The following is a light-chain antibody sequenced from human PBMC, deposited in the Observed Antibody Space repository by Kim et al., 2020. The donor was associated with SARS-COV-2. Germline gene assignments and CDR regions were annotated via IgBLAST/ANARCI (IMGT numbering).Light chain of an antibody. Sequence: GVSITLSCTRTGGDNNTGYVQWFQRRPSSSPCSVIYQDEERPSGVPDRFSAYVDRSSNSAFLTSSRLQPEDEADYYCQSYDSSGWVFGGGTTLTVL. CDR2: QDE. CDR1: GGDNNTGY. J-gene: IGLJ3*02. V-gene: IGLV6-57*01. CDR3: QSYDSSGWV.